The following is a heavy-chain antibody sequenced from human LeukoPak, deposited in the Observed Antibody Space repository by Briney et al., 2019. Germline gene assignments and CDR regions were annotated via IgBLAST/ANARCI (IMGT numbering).Heavy chain of an antibody. CDR1: GGSLTSYY. V-gene: IGHV4-4*07. CDR2: IYTSGST. CDR3: ARGSNSWFDY. J-gene: IGHJ4*02. D-gene: IGHD6-13*01. Sequence: SETLSLTCTVSGGSLTSYYWSWIRQPAGKGLEWIGRIYTSGSTNYNPSLKSRVTMSLDTSKNHFSLRLSSVTAADTAVYYCARGSNSWFDYWGQGTLVTVSS.